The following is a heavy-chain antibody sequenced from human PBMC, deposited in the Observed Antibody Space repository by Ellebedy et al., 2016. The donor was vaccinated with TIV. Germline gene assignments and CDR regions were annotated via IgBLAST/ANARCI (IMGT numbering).Heavy chain of an antibody. D-gene: IGHD1-26*01. V-gene: IGHV4-59*01. CDR3: ASTVGATIFFDY. CDR2: IYYSGST. CDR1: GGSISSYY. J-gene: IGHJ4*02. Sequence: MPSETLSLTCTVSGGSISSYYWSWIRQPPGKGLEWIGYIYYSGSTNYNPSLKSRVTISVDTSKNQFSLKLSSVTAADTAVYYCASTVGATIFFDYWGQGTLVTVSS.